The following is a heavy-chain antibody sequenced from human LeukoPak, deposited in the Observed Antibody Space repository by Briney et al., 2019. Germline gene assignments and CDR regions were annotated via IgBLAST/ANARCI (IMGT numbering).Heavy chain of an antibody. Sequence: GGSLRLSCAASGFTFSSYAMSWVSQAPGKGLEWVSAISGSGGSTYYADSVKGRFTISRDNCKNTLYLQMNSLRAEDTAVYYCANSDYGVPRYYFDYWGQGTLVTVSS. CDR3: ANSDYGVPRYYFDY. J-gene: IGHJ4*02. CDR2: ISGSGGST. D-gene: IGHD4-17*01. CDR1: GFTFSSYA. V-gene: IGHV3-23*01.